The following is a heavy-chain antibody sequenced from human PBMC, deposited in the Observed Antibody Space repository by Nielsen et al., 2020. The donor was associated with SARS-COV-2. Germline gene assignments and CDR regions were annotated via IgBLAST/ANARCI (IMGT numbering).Heavy chain of an antibody. CDR2: ISSSSSTI. V-gene: IGHV3-48*01. CDR1: GFTFSSYS. CDR3: ASGDPYSSGWGLDY. Sequence: GESLKISCAASGFTFSSYSMNWVRQAPGKGLEWVSYISSSSSTIYYADSVKGRFTISRDNAKNSLYLQMNSLRAEDTAVYYCASGDPYSSGWGLDYWGQGTLFTVSS. J-gene: IGHJ4*02. D-gene: IGHD6-19*01.